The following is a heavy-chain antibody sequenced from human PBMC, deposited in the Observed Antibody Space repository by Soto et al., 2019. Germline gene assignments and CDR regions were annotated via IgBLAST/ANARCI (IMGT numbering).Heavy chain of an antibody. CDR3: AKVHIAYYYYYGMDV. CDR1: GFTFSSYG. Sequence: QVQLVESGGGVVQPGRSLRLSCAASGFTFSSYGMHWVRQAPGNGLEWVAVISYDGSNKYYADSVKGRFTISRDNSKNSLYLQMNSLRAEDTAVYYCAKVHIAYYYYYGMDVWGQGTTVTVSS. J-gene: IGHJ6*02. V-gene: IGHV3-30*18. D-gene: IGHD2-21*01. CDR2: ISYDGSNK.